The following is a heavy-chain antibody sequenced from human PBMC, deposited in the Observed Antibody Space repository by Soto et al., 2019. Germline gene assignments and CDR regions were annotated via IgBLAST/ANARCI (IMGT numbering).Heavy chain of an antibody. J-gene: IGHJ5*02. V-gene: IGHV1-2*02. CDR1: GYTFTAYN. CDR3: ARDRVGASHNWFDP. Sequence: GASVKVSCKASGYTFTAYNIHWVRQAPGQGLEWMGWINPNSGGTDYAQKFQGRVTMTRDTSISTAYMELSRLRSDDTAVYYCARDRVGASHNWFDPWGQGTLVTVSS. D-gene: IGHD1-26*01. CDR2: INPNSGGT.